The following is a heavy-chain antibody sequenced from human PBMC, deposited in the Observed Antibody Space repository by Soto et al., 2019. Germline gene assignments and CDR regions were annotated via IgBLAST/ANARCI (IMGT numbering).Heavy chain of an antibody. CDR3: TRAGLLWFGELKDDAFDI. CDR1: GFTFGDYA. Sequence: PGGSLRLSCPASGFTFGDYAMSWFRQAPGKGLEWVGFIRSKAYGGTTEYAASVKGRFTISRDDSKSIAYLQMNSLKTEDTAVYYCTRAGLLWFGELKDDAFDIWGQGTMVTVSS. V-gene: IGHV3-49*03. D-gene: IGHD3-10*01. J-gene: IGHJ3*02. CDR2: IRSKAYGGTT.